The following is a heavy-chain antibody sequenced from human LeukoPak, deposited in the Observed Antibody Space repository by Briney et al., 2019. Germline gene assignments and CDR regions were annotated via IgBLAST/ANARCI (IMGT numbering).Heavy chain of an antibody. D-gene: IGHD3-22*01. CDR1: GFTFISAG. J-gene: IGHJ3*02. CDR3: AKIPHYYDSSGYYFSAFDI. Sequence: GGSLRLSCAASGFTFISAGMHWVRQAPGKGLEWVSAISGSGGSTYYADSVKGRFTISRDNSKNTLYLQMNSLRAEDTAVYYCAKIPHYYDSSGYYFSAFDIWGQGTMVTVSS. CDR2: ISGSGGST. V-gene: IGHV3-23*01.